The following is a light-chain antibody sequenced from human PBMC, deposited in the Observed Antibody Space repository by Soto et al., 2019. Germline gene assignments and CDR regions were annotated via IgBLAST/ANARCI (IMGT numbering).Light chain of an antibody. CDR1: SSDVGGYKY. Sequence: QSVLTQPASVSGSPGQSITISCTGTSSDVGGYKYVSWYQQHPGKTPKLIIYEVSNRPSGVSNRFSGSKSGNTASLTISGLQAEDEDDYYCTSYTSSATGVFGGGTKRTVL. J-gene: IGLJ2*01. CDR2: EVS. V-gene: IGLV2-14*01. CDR3: TSYTSSATGV.